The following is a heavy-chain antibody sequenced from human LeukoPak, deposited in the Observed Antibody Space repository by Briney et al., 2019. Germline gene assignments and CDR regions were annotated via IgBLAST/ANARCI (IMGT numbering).Heavy chain of an antibody. V-gene: IGHV3-21*01. D-gene: IGHD4-23*01. CDR3: ARDLRLDYGGKGFDY. CDR1: GFTFSSYS. J-gene: IGHJ4*02. CDR2: ISSSSSYI. Sequence: GGSLRLSCAASGFTFSSYSMNWVRQAPGKGLEWVSSISSSSSYIYYADSVKGRFTISRDNAKNSLYPQMNSLRAEDTAVYYCARDLRLDYGGKGFDYWGQGTLVTVSS.